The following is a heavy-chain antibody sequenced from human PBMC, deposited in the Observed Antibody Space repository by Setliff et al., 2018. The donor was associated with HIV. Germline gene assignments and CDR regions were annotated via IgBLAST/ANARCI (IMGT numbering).Heavy chain of an antibody. V-gene: IGHV1-3*01. CDR3: ARGALLAVFDFDH. CDR1: GYTFTTYS. CDR2: INVGKGDT. D-gene: IGHD1-26*01. J-gene: IGHJ4*01. Sequence: ASVKVSCKASGYTFTTYSLHWVRQAPGQSLEWMGWINVGKGDTKYSQDLQGRITITRDTTANTAYMELSSLRSDDTAVYFCARGALLAVFDFDHWGRGTRVTVSS.